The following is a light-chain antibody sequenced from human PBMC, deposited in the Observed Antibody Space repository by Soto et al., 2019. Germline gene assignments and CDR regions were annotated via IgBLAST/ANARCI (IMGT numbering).Light chain of an antibody. CDR2: DAS. CDR3: QRYISYSPKT. Sequence: DTQMTQKTSTQRGAVGDSISITWRASQSIRSWLAWYQQKPGKAPKLLIYDASSLESGVPSRFSVSGSGTEFTLTISILQSEDFATYDCQRYISYSPKTFGEGPRG. V-gene: IGKV1-5*01. CDR1: QSIRSW. J-gene: IGKJ1*01.